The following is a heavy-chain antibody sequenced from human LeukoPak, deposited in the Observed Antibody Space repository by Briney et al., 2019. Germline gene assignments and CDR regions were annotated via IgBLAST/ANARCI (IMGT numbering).Heavy chain of an antibody. J-gene: IGHJ5*02. CDR3: ARVRLVGGWFDP. Sequence: ASVKVSCKASGYTFTSYDINWVRQATGQGLEWMGWMNPNSGNTGYAQKFQGRVTMTRNTSISTAYMELSSLRSEDTAVYYCARVRLVGGWFDPWGQGTLVTVSS. V-gene: IGHV1-8*01. CDR2: MNPNSGNT. CDR1: GYTFTSYD. D-gene: IGHD2-8*02.